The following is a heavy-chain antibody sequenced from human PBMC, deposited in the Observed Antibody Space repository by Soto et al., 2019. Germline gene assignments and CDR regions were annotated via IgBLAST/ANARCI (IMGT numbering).Heavy chain of an antibody. D-gene: IGHD6-19*01. CDR1: GFIFSSFA. CDR3: AKDPDISGWYQTDLDY. CDR2: ISNNGGST. Sequence: PGGSLRLSCAAFGFIFSSFAMSWVRQAPGKGLEWVSTISNNGGSTYSADSVKGRFTISRDNSKNTLYLQMNSLRAEDTAVYYCAKDPDISGWYQTDLDYWGQGTLVTVSS. V-gene: IGHV3-23*01. J-gene: IGHJ4*02.